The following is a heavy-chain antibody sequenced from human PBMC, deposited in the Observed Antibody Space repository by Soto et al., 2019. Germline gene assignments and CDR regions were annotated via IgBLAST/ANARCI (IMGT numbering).Heavy chain of an antibody. D-gene: IGHD6-19*01. CDR2: IKQDGSEE. CDR3: TGGSGWLQTD. V-gene: IGHV3-7*04. Sequence: EVQLVESGGGLVQPGGSLRLSCADSGFSSSPFWMTWVRQAPGKGLEWVALIKQDGSEEVYVDSVKGRFTISRDNAKNSVYLQMDSLRFEDTAVYYFTGGSGWLQTDWGQGTLVTVSS. J-gene: IGHJ4*02. CDR1: GFSSSPFW.